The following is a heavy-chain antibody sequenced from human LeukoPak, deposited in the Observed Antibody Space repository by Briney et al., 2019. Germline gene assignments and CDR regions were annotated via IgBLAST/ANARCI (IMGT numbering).Heavy chain of an antibody. CDR3: AKDYGDYVGLFDY. CDR1: GFTFSSYA. D-gene: IGHD4-17*01. CDR2: ISGSGGST. J-gene: IGHJ4*02. Sequence: GGSLRLSCAASGFTFSSYAMSWVRQAPGKGLEWVSAISGSGGSTYYADFVKGRFTISRDNSKNTLYLQMNSLRAEDTAVYYCAKDYGDYVGLFDYWGQGTLVTVSS. V-gene: IGHV3-23*01.